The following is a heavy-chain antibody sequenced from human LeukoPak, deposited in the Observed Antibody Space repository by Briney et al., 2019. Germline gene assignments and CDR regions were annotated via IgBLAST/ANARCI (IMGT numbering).Heavy chain of an antibody. CDR3: AKDDEAEDYYDSSGYYDC. V-gene: IGHV3-23*01. Sequence: PGGSLRLSCAASGFTFSNYAMSWVRQAPGKGLEWVSAISGSGGSTYYADSVKGRFTISRDNTKNTLYLQMNSLRAEDTAVYSWAKDDEAEDYYDSSGYYDCWGQGTLVTVSS. CDR1: GFTFSNYA. CDR2: ISGSGGST. D-gene: IGHD3-22*01. J-gene: IGHJ4*02.